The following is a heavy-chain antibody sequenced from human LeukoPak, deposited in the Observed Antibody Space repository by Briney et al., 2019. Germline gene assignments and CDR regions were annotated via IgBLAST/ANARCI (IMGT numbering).Heavy chain of an antibody. D-gene: IGHD2-2*01. CDR2: INSDGSST. CDR3: ARARYHDAFDI. V-gene: IGHV3-74*01. CDR1: GFTFSSYW. Sequence: GGSLRLSRAASGFTFSSYWMHWVRQAPGKGLVWVSRINSDGSSTSYADSVKGRFTISRDNAKNTLYLQMNSLRAEDTAVYYCARARYHDAFDIWGQGTMVTVSS. J-gene: IGHJ3*02.